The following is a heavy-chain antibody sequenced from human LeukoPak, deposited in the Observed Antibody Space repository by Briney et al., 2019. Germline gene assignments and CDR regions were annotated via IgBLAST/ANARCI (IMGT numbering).Heavy chain of an antibody. V-gene: IGHV1-69*06. CDR2: IIPIFGTA. CDR3: ARIPGIAAAGPFDY. CDR1: GGTFSSYA. J-gene: IGHJ4*02. Sequence: ASVKVSCKASGGTFSSYAISWVRQAPGQGLEWMGGIIPIFGTANYAQKFQGRVTITADKSTSTAYMELSSLRSGDMAVYYCARIPGIAAAGPFDYWGQGTLVTVSS. D-gene: IGHD6-13*01.